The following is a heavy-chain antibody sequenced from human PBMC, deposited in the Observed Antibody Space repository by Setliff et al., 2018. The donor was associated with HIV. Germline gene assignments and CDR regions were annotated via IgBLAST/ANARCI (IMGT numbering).Heavy chain of an antibody. V-gene: IGHV4-39*07. Sequence: SETLSLTCAVSGGSIDSFSYYWGWIRQPPGKGLEWIGEINHSGSTNYNPSLKSRVTISVDTSKNQFSLKLSSVTAADTAVYYCAREPGIAAAADYWGQGTLVTVSS. CDR1: GGSIDSFSYY. CDR2: INHSGST. CDR3: AREPGIAAAADY. D-gene: IGHD6-13*01. J-gene: IGHJ4*02.